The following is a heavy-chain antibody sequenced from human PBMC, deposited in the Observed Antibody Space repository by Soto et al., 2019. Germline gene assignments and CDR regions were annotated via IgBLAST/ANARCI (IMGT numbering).Heavy chain of an antibody. CDR3: ARYRTIAPVAFDI. J-gene: IGHJ3*02. Sequence: QVQLVQSGAEVKKPGASVQVSCKASGLTFPSDDITWVRQPSGQGLEWMGCMNPSGTNTGYTQKCQRGATFSWNTPTSTAYMELTSLRSEDTAVYYCARYRTIAPVAFDIWGQGTMVTVSS. D-gene: IGHD3-9*01. V-gene: IGHV1-8*01. CDR1: GLTFPSDD. CDR2: MNPSGTNT.